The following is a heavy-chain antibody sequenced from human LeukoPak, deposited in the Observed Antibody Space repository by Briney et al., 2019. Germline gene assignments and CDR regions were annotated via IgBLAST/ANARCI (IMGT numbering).Heavy chain of an antibody. CDR1: GGSISSSSYY. CDR2: IYYSGSP. V-gene: IGHV4-39*01. Sequence: SETLSLTCTVSGGSISSSSYYWGWIRQPPGEGLECIGSIYYSGSPYDNPSIKSRVTISVDTYKNQFSLKMSSVTAEDTAVYYWASEQIAVAGNYYYYGMDVWGQGTTVTVS. CDR3: ASEQIAVAGNYYYYGMDV. D-gene: IGHD6-19*01. J-gene: IGHJ6*02.